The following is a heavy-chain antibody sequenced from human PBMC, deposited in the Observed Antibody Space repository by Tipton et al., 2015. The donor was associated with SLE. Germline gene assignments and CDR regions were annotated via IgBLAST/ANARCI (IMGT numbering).Heavy chain of an antibody. CDR1: GYSISSGYY. J-gene: IGHJ4*02. Sequence: LRLSCTVSGYSISSGYYWGWIRQPPGKGLEWIGYIYYSGSTNYNPSLKSRVTISVGTSKNQFSLKLSSVTAADTAVYYCARDLAARGGHYFDYWGQGTLVTVSS. D-gene: IGHD6-6*01. V-gene: IGHV4-61*01. CDR2: IYYSGST. CDR3: ARDLAARGGHYFDY.